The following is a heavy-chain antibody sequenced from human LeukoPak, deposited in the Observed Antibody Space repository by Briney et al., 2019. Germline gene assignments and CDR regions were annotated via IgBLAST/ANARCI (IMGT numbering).Heavy chain of an antibody. CDR2: ISGSGGTT. V-gene: IGHV3-23*01. CDR1: GFTFSSYA. Sequence: GGSLRLSCAASGFTFSSYAMTWVRQAPGKGLEWVSAISGSGGTTYYADSVKGRFTISRDNSKNTLYLQMNSLRADDTAVYYCARGLQEYTYGFDYWGQGTLVTASS. CDR3: ARGLQEYTYGFDY. J-gene: IGHJ4*02. D-gene: IGHD5-18*01.